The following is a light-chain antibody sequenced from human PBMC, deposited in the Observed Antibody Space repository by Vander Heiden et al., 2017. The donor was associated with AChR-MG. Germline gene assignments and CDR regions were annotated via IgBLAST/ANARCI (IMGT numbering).Light chain of an antibody. CDR3: SSYAGSNEYV. Sequence: QSALTQPPSASGSPGPSVTISCTGTSSDVGAYIYVSWYQQHPGKAPKLMVYEVSKRPSGVPDRFSGSKSGNTASLTVSGLQAEDEADYYCSSYAGSNEYVFGSGTKVTVL. V-gene: IGLV2-8*01. CDR2: EVS. J-gene: IGLJ1*01. CDR1: SSDVGAYIY.